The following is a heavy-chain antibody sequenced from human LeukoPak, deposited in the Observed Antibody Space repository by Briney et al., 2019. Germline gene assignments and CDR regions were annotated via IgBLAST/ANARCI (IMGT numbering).Heavy chain of an antibody. V-gene: IGHV4-31*03. J-gene: IGHJ5*02. D-gene: IGHD6-6*01. CDR1: GGSISSVGYY. CDR3: ARARLGQLVRWFDP. CDR2: IYYSGST. Sequence: SQTLSLTCTVSGGSISSVGYYCSWVRQHPGKGLEWIGYIYYSGSTYYNPSLKSRVTISVDTSKNQFSLKLSSVTAADTAVYYCARARLGQLVRWFDPWGQGTLVTVSS.